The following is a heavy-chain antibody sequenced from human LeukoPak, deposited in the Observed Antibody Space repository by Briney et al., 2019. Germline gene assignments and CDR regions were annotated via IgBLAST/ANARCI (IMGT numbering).Heavy chain of an antibody. Sequence: SETLSLTCTVSGGSISSYYWNWLRQPPGKGLEWIGYIYYSGSTNYNPSLKSRVTISVDTSKNQFSLNLTSVTAADTAVYYCARFTPQGYGWGGYNRFDPWGQGTLVTVSS. D-gene: IGHD3-16*01. V-gene: IGHV4-59*01. CDR3: ARFTPQGYGWGGYNRFDP. CDR1: GGSISSYY. CDR2: IYYSGST. J-gene: IGHJ5*02.